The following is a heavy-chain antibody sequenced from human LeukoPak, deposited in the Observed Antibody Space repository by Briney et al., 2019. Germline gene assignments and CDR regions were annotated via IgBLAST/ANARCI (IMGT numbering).Heavy chain of an antibody. J-gene: IGHJ5*02. CDR2: IIPILGIA. CDR1: GRTFSSYA. Sequence: GASVKVSCKASGRTFSSYAISWVRQAPGQGLEWMGRIIPILGIANYAQKFQGRVTITADKSTSTAYMELSSLRSEDTAVYYCAREYGDYSPIRWFDPWGQGTLVTVSS. V-gene: IGHV1-69*04. D-gene: IGHD4-17*01. CDR3: AREYGDYSPIRWFDP.